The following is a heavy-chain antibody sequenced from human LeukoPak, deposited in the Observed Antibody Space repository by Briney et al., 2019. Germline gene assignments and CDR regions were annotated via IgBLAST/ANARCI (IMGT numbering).Heavy chain of an antibody. CDR2: INPNSGGT. V-gene: IGHV1-2*02. CDR3: ARHMTAANNWLAP. J-gene: IGHJ5*02. Sequence: ASVKVSCKASGYTLTGYYMHWVRQAPGQGLEWMGWINPNSGGTNYEQKFQGRVIMTRDTSISTAYMELSRLRFDDTAVYYCARHMTAANNWLAPCGQGTLVTVSS. D-gene: IGHD2-21*02. CDR1: GYTLTGYY.